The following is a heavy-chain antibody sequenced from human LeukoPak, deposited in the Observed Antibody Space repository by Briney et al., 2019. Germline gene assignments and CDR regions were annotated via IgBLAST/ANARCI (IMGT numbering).Heavy chain of an antibody. CDR1: GYTFTGYY. CDR2: INPNSGGT. CDR3: ARSTVVVAATGFDP. V-gene: IGHV1-2*02. J-gene: IGHJ5*02. Sequence: GASVKVSCKASGYTFTGYYMYWVRQAPGQGLEWMGWINPNSGGTNYAQKFQGRVTMTRDTSISTAYMELSRLRSDDTAVYYCARSTVVVAATGFDPWGQGTLVTVSS. D-gene: IGHD2-15*01.